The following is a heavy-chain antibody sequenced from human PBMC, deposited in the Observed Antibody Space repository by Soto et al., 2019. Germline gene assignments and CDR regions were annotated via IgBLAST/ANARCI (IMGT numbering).Heavy chain of an antibody. J-gene: IGHJ5*02. CDR3: ARDKATVGGYNLYDP. CDR2: IYHSGST. CDR1: GGSIRSSHW. D-gene: IGHD3-16*01. V-gene: IGHV4-4*02. Sequence: QVQLMESGPRPVKPSETLSLICTVSGGSIRSSHWWSWVRQPPGKGLERIGEIYHSGSTNLDPSLKSRVTLSVDKSKNEFSLKLTSVTAADTAVYYCARDKATVGGYNLYDPWGQGILVTVSS.